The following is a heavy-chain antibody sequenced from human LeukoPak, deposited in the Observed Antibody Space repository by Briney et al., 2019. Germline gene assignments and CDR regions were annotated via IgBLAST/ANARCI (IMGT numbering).Heavy chain of an antibody. CDR3: ARGGYSGYDPAFDY. D-gene: IGHD5-12*01. CDR2: MNTNSGNT. V-gene: IGHV1-8*03. CDR1: GYTFTSYD. Sequence: ASLKVSCKASGYTFTSYDINWVRQATGHGLEWMGWMNTNSGNTSYAQKFQGRVTITRNTSISTAYMELSSLRSEDTAVYYCARGGYSGYDPAFDYWGQGTLVTVSS. J-gene: IGHJ4*02.